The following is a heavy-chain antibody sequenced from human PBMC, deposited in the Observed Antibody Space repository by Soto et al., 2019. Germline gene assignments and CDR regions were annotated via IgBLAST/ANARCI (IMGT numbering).Heavy chain of an antibody. J-gene: IGHJ3*02. CDR3: ARDLALGYCSSTSCFEGAHDAFDI. V-gene: IGHV1-18*01. CDR2: IIANNGKT. Sequence: GASVKVSCKASGGTFSSYTISWVRQAPGQGLEWMGRIIANNGKTNYAQKLQGRVTMTTDTSTSTAYMELRSLRSDDTAVYYCARDLALGYCSSTSCFEGAHDAFDIWGQGTMVTVSS. CDR1: GGTFSSYT. D-gene: IGHD2-2*01.